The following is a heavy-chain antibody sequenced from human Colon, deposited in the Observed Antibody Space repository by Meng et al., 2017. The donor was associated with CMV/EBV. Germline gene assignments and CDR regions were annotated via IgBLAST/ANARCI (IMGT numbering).Heavy chain of an antibody. CDR3: AADTIRVTAGDN. V-gene: IGHV1-2*06. J-gene: IGHJ4*02. CDR1: RDTFTSYG. CDR2: FTPIPGHT. Sequence: ASVKVSCKASRDTFTSYGISWVRQAPGHGLEWMGHFTPIPGHTYPETKFQGRVTMTCDTTINTAYMELSGLRSDDTATYYCAADTIRVTAGDNWGQGTLVTVSS. D-gene: IGHD5-18*01.